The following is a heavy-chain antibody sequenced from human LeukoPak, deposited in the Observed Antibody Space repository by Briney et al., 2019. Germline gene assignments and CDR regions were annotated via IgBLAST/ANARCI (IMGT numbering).Heavy chain of an antibody. Sequence: SQTLSLTCTVSGGSISSGDYYWSWIRQPPGKGLEWIGYIYYSGSTYYNPSLKRRVTISVDTSKNQFSLKLSSVTAADTAVYYCAREYCSSTSCYNWFDPWGQGTLVTVSS. V-gene: IGHV4-30-4*01. J-gene: IGHJ5*02. CDR3: AREYCSSTSCYNWFDP. D-gene: IGHD2-2*01. CDR1: GGSISSGDYY. CDR2: IYYSGST.